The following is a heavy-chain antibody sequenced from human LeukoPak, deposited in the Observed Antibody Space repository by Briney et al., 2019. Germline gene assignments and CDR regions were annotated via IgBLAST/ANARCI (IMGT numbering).Heavy chain of an antibody. J-gene: IGHJ4*02. D-gene: IGHD3-3*01. CDR1: GFTFSSYW. CDR2: IKQDGSEK. V-gene: IGHV3-7*01. Sequence: GGSLRLSCAASGFTFSSYWMSWVRQAPGKGLEWVANIKQDGSEKYYVDSVKGRFTISRDNAKNSLYLQMNSLRAEDTAVYYCARDPTIFGVMIDYWGQGTLVTVSS. CDR3: ARDPTIFGVMIDY.